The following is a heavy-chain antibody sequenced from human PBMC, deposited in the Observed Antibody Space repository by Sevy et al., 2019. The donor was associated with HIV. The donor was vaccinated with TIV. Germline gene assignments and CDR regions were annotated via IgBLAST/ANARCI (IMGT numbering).Heavy chain of an antibody. CDR2: ISYDGRNNK. D-gene: IGHD3-16*01. CDR3: ARDRGEILSSAFDY. J-gene: IGHJ4*02. Sequence: GGSLRLSCAASGFSFSDYRMHWVRQAPGKGLEWVAVISYDGRNNKYNADSVKGRFTISRDNSKNTLYLKMNSLRAEDTAIYYCARDRGEILSSAFDYWGQGTLVTVSS. V-gene: IGHV3-30*03. CDR1: GFSFSDYR.